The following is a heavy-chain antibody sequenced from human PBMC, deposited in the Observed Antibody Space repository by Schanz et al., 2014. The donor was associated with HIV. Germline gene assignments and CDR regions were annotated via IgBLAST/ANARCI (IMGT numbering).Heavy chain of an antibody. Sequence: QVQLVQSGAELKKPGASVKVSCKASGYTFTDYYIHWVRQAPGQGLEWMGWISAYNGNTNYAQKLQGRVTMTTDTSTSTAYMDLRSLRSDDTAVYYCASGRFDTVIWWGDAFLIWGRGTMVTVSS. CDR1: GYTFTDYY. D-gene: IGHD5-18*01. J-gene: IGHJ3*02. CDR3: ASGRFDTVIWWGDAFLI. CDR2: ISAYNGNT. V-gene: IGHV1-18*04.